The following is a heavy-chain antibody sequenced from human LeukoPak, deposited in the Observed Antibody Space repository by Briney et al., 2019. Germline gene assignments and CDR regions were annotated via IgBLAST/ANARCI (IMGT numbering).Heavy chain of an antibody. CDR3: ARVDLGGSGYFFDL. V-gene: IGHV4-59*11. CDR1: GGYINSHY. D-gene: IGHD3-22*01. Sequence: SETLSLTFTVSGGYINSHYWGWIRQPPGKVLEYIGYISYTGSAIYSPSHESRVTISIDTSKKQFSLNLRSVNTADTAVYYCARVDLGGSGYFFDLWGQGALVTVSS. CDR2: ISYTGSA. J-gene: IGHJ4*02.